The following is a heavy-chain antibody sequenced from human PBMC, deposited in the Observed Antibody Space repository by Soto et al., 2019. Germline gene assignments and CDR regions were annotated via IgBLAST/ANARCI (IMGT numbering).Heavy chain of an antibody. CDR1: GFTFRSCS. V-gene: IGHV3-33*01. CDR3: AREGGRYYYYYMDV. CDR2: LWYDGTTK. J-gene: IGHJ6*03. D-gene: IGHD3-16*01. Sequence: PGGSLRLSCATSGFTFRSCSMHWVRQAPGKGLEWVAVLWYDGTTKYYSDSAQGWVTMTRDTSISTAYMELSRLRSDDTAVYYCAREGGRYYYYYMDVWGKGTTVTVSS.